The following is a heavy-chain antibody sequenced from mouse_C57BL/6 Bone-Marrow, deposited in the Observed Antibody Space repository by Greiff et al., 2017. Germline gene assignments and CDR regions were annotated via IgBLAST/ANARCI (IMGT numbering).Heavy chain of an antibody. V-gene: IGHV1-15*01. CDR3: LLLRGFAY. CDR1: GFTFTDYE. J-gene: IGHJ3*01. Sequence: VQLQQSGAGLVRPGASVTLSCTASGFTFTDYEMHWVKQTPVHGLEWIGAIDTETGGTAYNQKFKGKAILTADKSSSTAYMELRSLTAADSAVYYCLLLRGFAYWGQGTLVTVSA. CDR2: IDTETGGT. D-gene: IGHD1-1*01.